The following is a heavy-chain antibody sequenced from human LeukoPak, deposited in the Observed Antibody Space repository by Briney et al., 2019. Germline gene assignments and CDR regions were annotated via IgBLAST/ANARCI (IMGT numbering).Heavy chain of an antibody. Sequence: GGSLRLSCAASGFTFSPLGMNWVRQTPGRGLEWVSYISSGSSTTYYADSVKGRFTISRDNAKNSLYLQVNSLRDEDTAVYYCARGRGLTLSYHYFDYWGQGTLVTVSS. V-gene: IGHV3-48*02. CDR3: ARGRGLTLSYHYFDY. CDR2: ISSGSSTT. D-gene: IGHD3-10*01. CDR1: GFTFSPLG. J-gene: IGHJ4*02.